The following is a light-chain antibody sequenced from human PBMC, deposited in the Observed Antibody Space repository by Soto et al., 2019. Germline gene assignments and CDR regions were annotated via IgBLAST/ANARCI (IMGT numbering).Light chain of an antibody. Sequence: DIQLTQSPSFLSASVGDRVTITCRASQGISSYLAWYQQKPGKAPKLLIYAASTLQSGVPSRFSGSGSGTEFTLTISSLQPEDFATYDCQHLHSYSTFGRGTRREIK. CDR3: QHLHSYST. V-gene: IGKV1-9*01. CDR2: AAS. CDR1: QGISSY. J-gene: IGKJ5*01.